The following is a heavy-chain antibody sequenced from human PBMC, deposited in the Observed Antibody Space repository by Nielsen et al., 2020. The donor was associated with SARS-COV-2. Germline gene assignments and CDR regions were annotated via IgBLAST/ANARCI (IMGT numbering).Heavy chain of an antibody. Sequence: SAKVSCKASVYTFTSYAMHWVRQAPGQRLEWMGWINAGNGNTKYSQKFQGRVTITRDTSASTAYMELSSLRSEDTAVYYCVWDAFDIWGQGTMVTVSS. CDR1: VYTFTSYA. CDR3: VWDAFDI. J-gene: IGHJ3*02. CDR2: INAGNGNT. V-gene: IGHV1-3*01.